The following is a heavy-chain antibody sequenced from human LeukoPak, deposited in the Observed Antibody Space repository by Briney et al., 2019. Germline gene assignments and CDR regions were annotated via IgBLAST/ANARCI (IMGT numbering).Heavy chain of an antibody. J-gene: IGHJ4*02. CDR1: GDSISSSRYY. CDR2: IYYSGTT. D-gene: IGHD3-3*01. Sequence: PSETLSLTCTVSGDSISSSRYYWGWIRQPPGQGLEWIGTIYYSGTTYYNPSLKSRVTISVDTSKNQFSLKLSSVTVEDTAVYYCAGFGVTDDWGQGTLVTVSS. V-gene: IGHV4-39*01. CDR3: AGFGVTDD.